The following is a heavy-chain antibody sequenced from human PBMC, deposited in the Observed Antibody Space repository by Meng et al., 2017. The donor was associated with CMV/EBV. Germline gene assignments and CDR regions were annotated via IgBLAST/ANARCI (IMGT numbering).Heavy chain of an antibody. CDR1: GFTFSSYG. CDR2: IRYDGSNK. CDR3: AKGKGSRLYGMDV. J-gene: IGHJ6*02. Sequence: SLKISCAASGFTFSSYGMHWVRQAPGKGLEWVAFIRYDGSNKYYADSVKGRFTISRDNSKNTLYLQMNSLRAEDTAVYYCAKGKGSRLYGMDVWGQGTTVTVSS. V-gene: IGHV3-30*02. D-gene: IGHD1-26*01.